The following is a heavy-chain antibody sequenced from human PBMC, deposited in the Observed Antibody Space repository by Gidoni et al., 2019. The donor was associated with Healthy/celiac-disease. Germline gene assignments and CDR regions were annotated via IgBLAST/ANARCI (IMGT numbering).Heavy chain of an antibody. CDR1: GGTFSSYA. D-gene: IGHD5-18*01. Sequence: QVQLVQSGAEVKKPGSSVKVSCKASGGTFSSYAISWVRQAPGQGLEWMGGIIPIFGTANYAQKFQGRVTITADESTSTAYMELSSLRSEDTAVYYCGAGNYGYFDYNDAFDIWGQGTMVTVSS. V-gene: IGHV1-69*01. CDR3: GAGNYGYFDYNDAFDI. J-gene: IGHJ3*02. CDR2: IIPIFGTA.